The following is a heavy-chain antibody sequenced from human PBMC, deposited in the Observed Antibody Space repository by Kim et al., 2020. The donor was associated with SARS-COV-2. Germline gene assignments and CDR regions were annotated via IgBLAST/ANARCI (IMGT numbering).Heavy chain of an antibody. V-gene: IGHV3-23*01. D-gene: IGHD2-2*03. J-gene: IGHJ4*02. CDR1: GFTFIGHA. Sequence: GGSLRLSCIMSGFTFIGHAMSWVRQPPAQGLEWVSSIDGSDGTTYYVDSVKSRFTISIDDAKNTLYLQMRALRADDTATYYCMKGGWGWIWDHWGQGTLV. CDR2: IDGSDGTT. CDR3: MKGGWGWIWDH.